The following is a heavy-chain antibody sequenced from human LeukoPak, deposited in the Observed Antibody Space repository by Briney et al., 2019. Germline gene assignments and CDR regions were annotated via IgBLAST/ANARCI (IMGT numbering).Heavy chain of an antibody. V-gene: IGHV4-61*08. CDR3: GRVGSSSELDY. CDR1: GGSISSGDYY. J-gene: IGHJ4*02. Sequence: ASETLSLTCTVSGGSISSGDYYWSWIRQPPGKGLEWIGYIYYSGSTDYNPSLKSRVTISLDTSKNQFSLRLSSVTAADTAVYYCGRVGSSSELDYWGQGTLVTVSS. CDR2: IYYSGST. D-gene: IGHD6-6*01.